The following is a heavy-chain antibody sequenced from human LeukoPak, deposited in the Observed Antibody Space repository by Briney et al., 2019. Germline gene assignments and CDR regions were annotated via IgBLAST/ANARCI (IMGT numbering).Heavy chain of an antibody. CDR2: IYYSGNT. D-gene: IGHD3-16*02. CDR3: ARVMTAFGGVIGFDY. J-gene: IGHJ4*02. V-gene: IGHV4-59*01. CDR1: GGSISSYY. Sequence: SGTLSLTCTVSGGSISSYYWTWIRQPPGKGLEWIGYIYYSGNTNYNPSLKSRVTISVDTSKNQFSLELSSVTAADTAVYYCARVMTAFGGVIGFDYWGQGTLVTVSS.